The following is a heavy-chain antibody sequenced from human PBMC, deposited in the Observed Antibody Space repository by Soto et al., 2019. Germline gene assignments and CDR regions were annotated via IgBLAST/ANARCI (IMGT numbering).Heavy chain of an antibody. CDR2: TYYRSKWYN. J-gene: IGHJ4*02. D-gene: IGHD1-26*01. V-gene: IGHV6-1*01. Sequence: SQTLSLTCAISGDSFSSDSAAWKWIRQSPSRGLEWLGRTYYRSKWYNEYAVSVKSRIAIKADTSNNQFSLQQNSVTPEDTSVYYCTRGERGFGFDHWGQGTQVTVSS. CDR3: TRGERGFGFDH. CDR1: GDSFSSDSAA.